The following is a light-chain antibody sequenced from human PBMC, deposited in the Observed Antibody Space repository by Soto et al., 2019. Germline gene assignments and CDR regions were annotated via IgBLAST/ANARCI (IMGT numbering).Light chain of an antibody. CDR1: QGISSY. V-gene: IGKV1-9*01. Sequence: IQLNMSPSALSASVGDRDTLTCRASQGISSYLAWYQQKPGKAPKLLIYAASTLQSGVPSRFSGSGSGTDFTLTISSLQPEDFATYYCQRYNCDAAACGQGTKG. CDR3: QRYNCDAAA. J-gene: IGKJ1*01. CDR2: AAS.